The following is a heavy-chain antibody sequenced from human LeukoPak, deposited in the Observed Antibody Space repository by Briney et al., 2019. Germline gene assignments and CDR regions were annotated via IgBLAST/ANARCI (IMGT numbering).Heavy chain of an antibody. CDR1: GYTFTGYY. D-gene: IGHD2-15*01. CDR3: ARALGYCSGGSCYSLYYYYYYYMDV. J-gene: IGHJ6*03. Sequence: ASVKVSCKASGYTFTGYYLHWVRRAPGQGLEWMGWIHPNSGGTNYAHKFQGRVTMTRDTPINTAYMELSRLRSDDTAMYYCARALGYCSGGSCYSLYYYYYYYMDVWGKGTTVTVSS. V-gene: IGHV1-2*07. CDR2: IHPNSGGT.